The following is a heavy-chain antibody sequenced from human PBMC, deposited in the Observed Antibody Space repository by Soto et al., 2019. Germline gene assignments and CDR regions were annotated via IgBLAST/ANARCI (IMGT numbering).Heavy chain of an antibody. V-gene: IGHV4-39*01. J-gene: IGHJ4*02. CDR1: GGSISSSSYY. D-gene: IGHD3-16*01. CDR2: IYYSGST. CDR3: ARTGEYDSVWGTKAEDY. Sequence: QLQLQESGPGLVKPSETLSLTCSVSGGSISSSSYYWGWIRQPPGKGLEWIGSIYYSGSTYYNPSLKSRVTISVDTSKNQFSLKLSSVTAADTAVYYCARTGEYDSVWGTKAEDYWGQGTLVTVSS.